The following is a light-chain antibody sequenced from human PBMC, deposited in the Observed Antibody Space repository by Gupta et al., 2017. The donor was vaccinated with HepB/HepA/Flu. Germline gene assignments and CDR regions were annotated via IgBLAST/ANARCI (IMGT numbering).Light chain of an antibody. CDR1: LTIDTW. CDR2: KAS. J-gene: IGKJ4*01. Sequence: DIQMTQSPSTLSASVGDRVTITCRASLTIDTWMAWYQQKPGKAPRLIIYKASILQSGVPSRFSGSGSGTEFILPISSLQPDDFATYYCQQYKTYPLTFGGGTVVETK. CDR3: QQYKTYPLT. V-gene: IGKV1-5*03.